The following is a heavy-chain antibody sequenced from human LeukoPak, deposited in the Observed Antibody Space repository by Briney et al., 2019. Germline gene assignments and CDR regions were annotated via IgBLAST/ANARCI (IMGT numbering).Heavy chain of an antibody. V-gene: IGHV1-18*01. Sequence: ASVKVSCKASGYTFTSYGISWVRQAPGQGLEWMGWISAYNGNTNYAQKLQGRVTMTTDTSTSTAYMELSSLQSEDTAVYYCARVVTPRYCSTTSCYWKGWFDPWGQGTLVTVSS. CDR3: ARVVTPRYCSTTSCYWKGWFDP. J-gene: IGHJ5*02. D-gene: IGHD2-2*01. CDR2: ISAYNGNT. CDR1: GYTFTSYG.